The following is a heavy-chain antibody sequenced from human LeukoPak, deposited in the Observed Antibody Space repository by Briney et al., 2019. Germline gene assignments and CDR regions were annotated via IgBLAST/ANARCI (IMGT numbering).Heavy chain of an antibody. CDR1: GFTFSRYW. V-gene: IGHV3-7*05. CDR2: IKQDGSEK. D-gene: IGHD3/OR15-3a*01. CDR3: ARHGLKTYYFDN. J-gene: IGHJ4*02. Sequence: GGSLRLSCGASGFTFSRYWMSWVRQAPGKGLEWVANIKQDGSEKYYVDSVKGRFTISRDNARNSLYLQMNSLRAEDTAVHYCARHGLKTYYFDNWGQGTLVTVSS.